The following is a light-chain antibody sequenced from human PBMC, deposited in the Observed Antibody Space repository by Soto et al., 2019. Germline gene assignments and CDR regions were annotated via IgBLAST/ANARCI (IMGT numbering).Light chain of an antibody. CDR2: AAS. V-gene: IGKV1-39*01. Sequence: DIQMTQSPSSLSASVGDRVPITCRASQSISSYLNWYQQKPGEAPKLLIYAASSLQSGVPSRFSGSGSGTDFTLTISSLQPEDFATYYCQQSYSTPYTFGQGTKLEIK. CDR3: QQSYSTPYT. CDR1: QSISSY. J-gene: IGKJ2*01.